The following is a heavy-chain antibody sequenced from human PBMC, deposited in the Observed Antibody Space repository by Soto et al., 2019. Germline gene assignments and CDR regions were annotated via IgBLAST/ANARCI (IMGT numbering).Heavy chain of an antibody. CDR2: IYYSGST. CDR3: ARSPSNSYCSGGSCYFWFDP. Sequence: SETLSLTCTVSGGSISSYYWRWIRQPPGKGLEWIGYIYYSGSTNYNPSLKSRVTISVDTSKNQFSLKLSSVTAADTAVYYCARSPSNSYCSGGSCYFWFDPWGQGTLVTVSS. J-gene: IGHJ5*02. CDR1: GGSISSYY. V-gene: IGHV4-59*01. D-gene: IGHD2-15*01.